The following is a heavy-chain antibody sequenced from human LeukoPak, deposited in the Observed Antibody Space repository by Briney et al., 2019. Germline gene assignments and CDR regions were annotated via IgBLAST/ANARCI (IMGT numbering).Heavy chain of an antibody. V-gene: IGHV4-39*01. J-gene: IGHJ4*02. CDR3: ARLSGYSGSDLYYFDD. Sequence: SETLSLTCTVSGGSISSSSHYWGWIRQPPGKGLEWIGSMYYSGSTYYNPSLKSRVTISVDTSKNQFSLKVSSVTAADTAVYYCARLSGYSGSDLYYFDDWGQGTLVTVSS. CDR2: MYYSGST. CDR1: GGSISSSSHY. D-gene: IGHD5-12*01.